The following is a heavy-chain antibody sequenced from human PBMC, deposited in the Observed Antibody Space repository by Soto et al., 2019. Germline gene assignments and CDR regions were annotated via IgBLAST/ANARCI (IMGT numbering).Heavy chain of an antibody. D-gene: IGHD1-26*01. CDR3: ARLLGASRRYYYYYMDV. CDR2: IYWDDDK. Sequence: QITLKESGPPLVKPTQTLTLTCTFSGFSLSTSGVGVGWIRQPPGKALEWLALIYWDDDKRYSPSLKSRLTITKDTSKNQVVLTMTNMDPVDTATYYCARLLGASRRYYYYYMDVWGKGTTVTVSS. J-gene: IGHJ6*03. V-gene: IGHV2-5*02. CDR1: GFSLSTSGVG.